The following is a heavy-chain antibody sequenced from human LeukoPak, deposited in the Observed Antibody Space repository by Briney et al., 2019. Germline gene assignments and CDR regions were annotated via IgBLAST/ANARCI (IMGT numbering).Heavy chain of an antibody. Sequence: SETLSLTCTVSGGSISNFYWSWIRQPPGKGLEWIGHIYYSGSTNYNPSLKSRVTISLDTAKNQFSLKLRFVTVADTAVYYCARLTPGGYWGQGTLVTVSS. CDR3: ARLTPGGY. CDR1: GGSISNFY. D-gene: IGHD2-15*01. CDR2: IYYSGST. J-gene: IGHJ4*02. V-gene: IGHV4-59*08.